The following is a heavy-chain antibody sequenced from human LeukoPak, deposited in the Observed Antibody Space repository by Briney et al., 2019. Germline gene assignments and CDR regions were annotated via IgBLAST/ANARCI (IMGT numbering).Heavy chain of an antibody. Sequence: SSETLSLTCTDSGGSISSYYWSWIRQPPGKGLEWIGYIYYSGSTNYNPSLKSRVTISVDTSKNQFSLKLSSVTAADTAVYYCAADDYDSSGYYRPYFDYWGQGTLVTASS. CDR3: AADDYDSSGYYRPYFDY. V-gene: IGHV4-59*01. CDR2: IYYSGST. CDR1: GGSISSYY. J-gene: IGHJ4*02. D-gene: IGHD3-22*01.